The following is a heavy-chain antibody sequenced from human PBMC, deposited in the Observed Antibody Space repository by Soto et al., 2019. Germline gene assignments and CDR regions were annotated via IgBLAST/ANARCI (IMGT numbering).Heavy chain of an antibody. CDR2: IYYSGST. V-gene: IGHV4-30-4*01. CDR3: AREGDYYLNWFGP. Sequence: LSLTCTVSGGSISSGDYYWSWIRQPPGKGLEWIGYIYYSGSTYYNPSLKSRVTISVDTSKNQFSLKLSSVTAADTAVYYCAREGDYYLNWFGPWGQGTLVTVSS. J-gene: IGHJ5*02. CDR1: GGSISSGDYY. D-gene: IGHD3-10*01.